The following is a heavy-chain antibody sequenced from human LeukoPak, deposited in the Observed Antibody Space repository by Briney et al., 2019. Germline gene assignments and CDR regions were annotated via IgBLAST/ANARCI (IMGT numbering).Heavy chain of an antibody. D-gene: IGHD6-13*01. J-gene: IGHJ4*02. V-gene: IGHV4-39*07. CDR3: ARGGYSSSWLVY. CDR1: GFTFRNYS. Sequence: PGGSLRLSCAASGFTFRNYSVNWVRQAPGKGLEWIGSIYYSGSTYYNPSLKSRVTISVDTSKNQFSLKLSSVTAADTAVYYCARGGYSSSWLVYWGQGTLVTVSS. CDR2: IYYSGST.